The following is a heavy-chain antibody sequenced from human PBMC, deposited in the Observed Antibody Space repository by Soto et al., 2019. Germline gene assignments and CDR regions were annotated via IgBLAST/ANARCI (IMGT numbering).Heavy chain of an antibody. J-gene: IGHJ5*02. CDR3: ARAWRTVGCGGSCYVESWFDP. CDR1: GGSISSGDYY. V-gene: IGHV4-30-4*01. CDR2: IYYSGST. Sequence: QVQLQESGPGLVKPSQTLSLTCTVSGGSISSGDYYWSWIRQPPGKGLEWIGYIYYSGSTYYNPSLKSRVNISGDTCKNQFSLKLSSVTAADTAVYYCARAWRTVGCGGSCYVESWFDPWGQGTLVTVSS. D-gene: IGHD2-15*01.